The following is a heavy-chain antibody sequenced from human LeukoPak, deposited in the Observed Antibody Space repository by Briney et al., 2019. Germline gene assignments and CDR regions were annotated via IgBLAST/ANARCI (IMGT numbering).Heavy chain of an antibody. D-gene: IGHD6-19*01. CDR3: ARDRVGSGCHGGDAFDI. V-gene: IGHV4-59*01. CDR2: IYYSGST. CDR1: EGSISSYY. Sequence: SETLSLTCTVSEGSISSYYWSWIRQSPGKGLEWIGYIYYSGSTNYNPSLKSRVTISVDTSKNQFSLKLSSVTAADTAVYYCARDRVGSGCHGGDAFDIWGQGTMVIVSS. J-gene: IGHJ3*02.